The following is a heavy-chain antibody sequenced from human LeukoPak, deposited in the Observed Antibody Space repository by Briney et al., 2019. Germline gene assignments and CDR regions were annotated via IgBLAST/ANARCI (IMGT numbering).Heavy chain of an antibody. J-gene: IGHJ4*02. D-gene: IGHD2/OR15-2a*01. V-gene: IGHV3-21*01. CDR3: ARDLGWGPFLPGRCDY. CDR1: GFTFSSYS. Sequence: GGSLRLSCAASGFTFSSYSMNWVRQAPGEGLEWVSSISSSSSYVYYADSVKGRFTISRDNAKNSLYLQMNSLRAEDTAVYYCARDLGWGPFLPGRCDYWCQGTLVTVSS. CDR2: ISSSSSYV.